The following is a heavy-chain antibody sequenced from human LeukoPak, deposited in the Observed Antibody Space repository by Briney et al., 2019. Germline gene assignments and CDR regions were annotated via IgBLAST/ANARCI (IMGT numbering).Heavy chain of an antibody. CDR1: GFTFSSYS. CDR3: ARDWGLNWNDPANKLHYFDY. V-gene: IGHV3-21*01. Sequence: GGSLRLSCAASGFTFSSYSMNWVRQAPGKGLEWVSSISSSSSYIYYADSVKGRFTISRDNAKNSLYLQMNSLRAEDTAVYYCARDWGLNWNDPANKLHYFDYWGQGTLVTVSS. J-gene: IGHJ4*02. D-gene: IGHD1-1*01. CDR2: ISSSSSYI.